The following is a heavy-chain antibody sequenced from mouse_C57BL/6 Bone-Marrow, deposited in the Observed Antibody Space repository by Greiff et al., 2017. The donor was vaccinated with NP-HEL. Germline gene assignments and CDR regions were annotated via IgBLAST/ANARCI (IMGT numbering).Heavy chain of an antibody. CDR1: GFTFSSYA. V-gene: IGHV5-9-1*02. CDR3: TRHYGNYPYYAMDY. Sequence: EVKLMESGEGLVKPGGSLKLSCAASGFTFSSYAMSWVRQTPEKRLEWVAYISSGGDYIYYADTVKGRFTISRDNARNTLYLQMSSLKSEDTAMYYCTRHYGNYPYYAMDYWGQGTSVTVSS. J-gene: IGHJ4*01. D-gene: IGHD2-1*01. CDR2: ISSGGDYI.